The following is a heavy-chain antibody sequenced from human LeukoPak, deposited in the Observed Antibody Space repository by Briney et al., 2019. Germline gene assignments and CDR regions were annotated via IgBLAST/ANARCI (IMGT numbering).Heavy chain of an antibody. J-gene: IGHJ4*02. CDR1: GGSISSYY. CDR2: IYYSGST. CDR3: ARAVGDYGDYYFDY. Sequence: PSETLSLTCTVSGGSISSYYWSWIRQPPGKGLEWIGYIYYSGSTNYNPSLKSRVTISVDTSKNQFSLKLSSVTAAGTAVYYCARAVGDYGDYYFDYWGQGTLVTVSS. V-gene: IGHV4-59*01. D-gene: IGHD4-17*01.